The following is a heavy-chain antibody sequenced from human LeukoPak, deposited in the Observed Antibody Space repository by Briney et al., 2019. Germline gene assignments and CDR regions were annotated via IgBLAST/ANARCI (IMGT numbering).Heavy chain of an antibody. V-gene: IGHV3-20*04. Sequence: GGPLRLSCVASGFTFDDYGMSWVRQAPGKGLEWVSGINWNGGSIHYVDSVKGRFTISRDNAKNSLYLQMNSLRAEDTALYYCARGNSGYDPDYYYYMDVWGKGTTVTVSS. CDR1: GFTFDDYG. CDR2: INWNGGSI. D-gene: IGHD5-12*01. J-gene: IGHJ6*03. CDR3: ARGNSGYDPDYYYYMDV.